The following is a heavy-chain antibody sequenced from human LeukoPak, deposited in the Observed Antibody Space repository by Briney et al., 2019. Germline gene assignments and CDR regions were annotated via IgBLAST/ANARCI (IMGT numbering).Heavy chain of an antibody. D-gene: IGHD3-10*01. CDR2: ISWNSGSI. CDR3: AKDIQYYYGSGSFDY. J-gene: IGHJ4*02. V-gene: IGHV3-9*01. Sequence: GGSLRLSCAASGFTFDDYAMRWVWDGPGEGLERVSGISWNSGSIGYADSVKGRFTISRDNAKNSLYLQMNSLRAEDTALYYCAKDIQYYYGSGSFDYWGQGTLVTVSS. CDR1: GFTFDDYA.